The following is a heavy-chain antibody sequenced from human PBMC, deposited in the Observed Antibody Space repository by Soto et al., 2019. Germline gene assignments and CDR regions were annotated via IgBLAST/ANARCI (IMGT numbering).Heavy chain of an antibody. J-gene: IGHJ5*02. V-gene: IGHV4-59*08. Sequence: PSETLSLTCTVSGGSISSYYWSWIRQPPGKGLEWIGYIYYSGSTNYNPSLKSRVTISVDTSKNQFSLKLSSVTAADTAVYYCARQEGILYNGYDNGWFYPCALGTLVTVSA. CDR3: ARQEGILYNGYDNGWFYP. D-gene: IGHD5-12*01. CDR2: IYYSGST. CDR1: GGSISSYY.